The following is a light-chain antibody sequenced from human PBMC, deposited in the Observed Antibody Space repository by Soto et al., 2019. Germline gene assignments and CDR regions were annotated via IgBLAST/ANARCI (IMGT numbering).Light chain of an antibody. V-gene: IGKV1-13*02. CDR2: DAS. J-gene: IGKJ4*01. CDR1: QGISSA. CDR3: QLFNIYPLT. Sequence: AIQLTQSPSSLSASVGDRVTITCRASQGISSALAWYQQKPGKAPNLLIYDASSLGSGVPSRFSGTGSGTVFTLPFSSLRPDDFAPFNGQLFNIYPLTFGGGPKV.